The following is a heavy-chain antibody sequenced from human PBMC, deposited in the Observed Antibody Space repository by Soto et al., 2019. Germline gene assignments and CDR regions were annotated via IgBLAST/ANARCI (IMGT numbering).Heavy chain of an antibody. Sequence: SETLSLTCTVSGGSISSGGYYWSWIRQHPGKGLEWIGYIYYSGSTYYNPSLKSRVTISVDTSKNQFSLKLSSVTAADTAVYYCARERGLLYYDSSGYGITYYYYGMDVWGQGTTVTVSS. D-gene: IGHD3-22*01. J-gene: IGHJ6*02. CDR3: ARERGLLYYDSSGYGITYYYYGMDV. CDR2: IYYSGST. V-gene: IGHV4-31*03. CDR1: GGSISSGGYY.